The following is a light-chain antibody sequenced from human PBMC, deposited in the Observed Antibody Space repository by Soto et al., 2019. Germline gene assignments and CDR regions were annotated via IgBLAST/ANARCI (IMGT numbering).Light chain of an antibody. J-gene: IGLJ3*02. Sequence: QSVLTQPASVSGSPGQSITISCTGTSSDVGGYNYVSWYQQFPGRAPTLVIYVVSNRPPGISNRFSGSKSGNTASLTISGLQTEDEADYYCSSYTTSSSWVFGGGTKLTVL. CDR2: VVS. CDR3: SSYTTSSSWV. CDR1: SSDVGGYNY. V-gene: IGLV2-14*01.